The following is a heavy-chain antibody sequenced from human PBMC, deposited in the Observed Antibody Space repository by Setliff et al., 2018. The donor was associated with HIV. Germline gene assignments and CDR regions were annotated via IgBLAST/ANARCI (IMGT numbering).Heavy chain of an antibody. V-gene: IGHV3-48*01. D-gene: IGHD4-17*01. Sequence: PGGSLRLSCETSGFTFGDFCMNWVRQAPGKGLEWISYISSKRTSIYYADSVKGRFTIARDNDRNSLYLQMNGLRAEDTAVYYCARGPTTVTNYYYYYMDVWGKGTTVTVSS. CDR1: GFTFGDFC. J-gene: IGHJ6*03. CDR3: ARGPTTVTNYYYYYMDV. CDR2: ISSKRTSI.